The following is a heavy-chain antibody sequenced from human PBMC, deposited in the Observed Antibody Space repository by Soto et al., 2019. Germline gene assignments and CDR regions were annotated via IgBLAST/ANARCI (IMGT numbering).Heavy chain of an antibody. J-gene: IGHJ5*02. D-gene: IGHD1-26*01. Sequence: GASVKVSCKASGYTFTSYAMHWVRQAPGQRLEWMGWINAGNGNTKYSQKFQGRVTITRDTSASTAYMELSSLRSEDTAVYYCARALISGIYNWFDPWGQGTLVTVSS. CDR1: GYTFTSYA. V-gene: IGHV1-3*01. CDR3: ARALISGIYNWFDP. CDR2: INAGNGNT.